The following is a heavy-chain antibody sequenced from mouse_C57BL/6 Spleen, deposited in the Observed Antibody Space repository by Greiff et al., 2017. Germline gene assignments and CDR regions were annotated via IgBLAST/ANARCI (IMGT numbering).Heavy chain of an antibody. V-gene: IGHV1-55*01. CDR2: IYPGSGST. Sequence: VQLQQPGAELVKPGASVKMSCKASGYTFTSYWITWVKQRPGQGLEWIGDIYPGSGSTNYNEKFKCKATLTGDTSSSTAYIQLSSLTSEDSAVYYGTRCFPNDYDGNYYAMDYWGQGTSVTVSS. J-gene: IGHJ4*01. CDR1: GYTFTSYW. D-gene: IGHD2-4*01. CDR3: TRCFPNDYDGNYYAMDY.